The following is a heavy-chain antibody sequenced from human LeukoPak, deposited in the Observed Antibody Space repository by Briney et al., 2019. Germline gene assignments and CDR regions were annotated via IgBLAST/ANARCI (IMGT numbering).Heavy chain of an antibody. D-gene: IGHD6-19*01. CDR2: ISGSGGST. V-gene: IGHV3-23*01. J-gene: IGHJ4*02. CDR3: ARDRWLVLGGDY. Sequence: GGSLRLSCAASGFTFSSYAMSWVRQAPGKGLDGFSAISGSGGSTYYADSVKGRFTISRDNSKNTLYLQMNSLRVEDTAVYYCARDRWLVLGGDYWGQGTLVTVSS. CDR1: GFTFSSYA.